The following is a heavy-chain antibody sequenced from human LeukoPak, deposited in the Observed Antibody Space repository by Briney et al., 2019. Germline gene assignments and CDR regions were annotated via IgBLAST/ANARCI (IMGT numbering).Heavy chain of an antibody. CDR3: ARDRLDSGYSYGLNWFDP. J-gene: IGHJ5*02. D-gene: IGHD5-18*01. Sequence: SETLSLTRTVSGGSISSGDYYWSWIRQPPGKGLEWIGYIYYSGSTYYNPSLKSRVTISVDTSKNQFSLKLSSVTAADTAVYYCARDRLDSGYSYGLNWFDPWGQGTLVTVSS. CDR2: IYYSGST. CDR1: GGSISSGDYY. V-gene: IGHV4-30-4*01.